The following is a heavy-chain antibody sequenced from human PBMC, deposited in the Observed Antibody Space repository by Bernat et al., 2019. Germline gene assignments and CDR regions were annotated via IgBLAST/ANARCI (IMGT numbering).Heavy chain of an antibody. V-gene: IGHV1-3*01. CDR1: GYTFTSYA. D-gene: IGHD6-6*01. CDR2: INAGNGNT. J-gene: IGHJ4*02. CDR3: ARAGGIAARGLYYFDY. Sequence: QVQLVQSGAEVKKPGASVKVSCKASGYTFTSYAMHWVRQAPGQRLEWMGWINAGNGNTKYSQKFQGRVTITRDTSASTAYMELSSLRSEDTAMYYCARAGGIAARGLYYFDYWGQGTLVTVSS.